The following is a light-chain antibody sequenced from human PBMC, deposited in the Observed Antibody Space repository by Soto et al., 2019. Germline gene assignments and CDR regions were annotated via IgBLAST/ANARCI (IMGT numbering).Light chain of an antibody. CDR2: GVS. CDR1: QSVSRF. Sequence: ETVLTQSPATLSLSPGDRATLSCRASQSVSRFFAWYQQKPGQAPRLLIYGVSNRATGVPPRFSGSGSGTAFTLSIRSPELEDSAVYYCKQRFTWPLTFGGGTKVEIK. CDR3: KQRFTWPLT. V-gene: IGKV3-11*01. J-gene: IGKJ4*01.